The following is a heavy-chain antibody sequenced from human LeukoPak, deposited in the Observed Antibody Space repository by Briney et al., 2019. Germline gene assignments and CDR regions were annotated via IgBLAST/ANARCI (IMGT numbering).Heavy chain of an antibody. CDR1: RGSMRGYNFY. V-gene: IGHV4-39*07. CDR3: AREGRGISGSFDS. D-gene: IGHD3-10*01. J-gene: IGHJ4*02. CDR2: IYYTGTA. Sequence: SQTLSLTCTVSRGSMRGYNFYWGWIRQPPGKGLEFIGSIYYTGTAYYNPSLKTRVSISVDTSKGQFSLRLNSVTAADTAVYFCAREGRGISGSFDSWGQGMLVSVSS.